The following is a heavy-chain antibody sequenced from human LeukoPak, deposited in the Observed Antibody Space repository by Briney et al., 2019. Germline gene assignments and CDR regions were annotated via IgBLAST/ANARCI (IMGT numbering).Heavy chain of an antibody. D-gene: IGHD5-24*01. V-gene: IGHV1-46*01. J-gene: IGHJ4*02. CDR3: ARRRDGYNDY. CDR2: INPTGGST. Sequence: ASVKVSCKASGYTFTSYYMHWVRQAPGQGLEWMGLINPTGGSTGYAQKFQGRVTITADKSTSTAYMELSSLRSEDTAVYYCARRRDGYNDYWGQGTLVTVSS. CDR1: GYTFTSYY.